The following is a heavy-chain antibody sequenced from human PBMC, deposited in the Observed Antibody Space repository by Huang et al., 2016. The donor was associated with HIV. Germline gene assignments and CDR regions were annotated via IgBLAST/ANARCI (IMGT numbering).Heavy chain of an antibody. CDR1: GDTLTELS. V-gene: IGHV1-24*01. CDR3: AAGYDTYYDI. CDR2: FDPDHAET. Sequence: QVQLVQSGAEVKKPGASVKVSCKVSGDTLTELSIHWVRQSPGKGLEWMGGFDPDHAETIYAQNFQGRVTMTEDTSTGTAYMELRSLRPEDTAVYYCAAGYDTYYDIWGQGTMVIASS. D-gene: IGHD2-21*01. J-gene: IGHJ3*02.